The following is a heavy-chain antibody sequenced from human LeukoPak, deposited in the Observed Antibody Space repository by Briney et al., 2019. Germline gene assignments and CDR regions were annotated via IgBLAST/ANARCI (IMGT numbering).Heavy chain of an antibody. CDR3: ARVIQLEVNLGYCTNGVCWKSGDAGAFDI. V-gene: IGHV4-4*07. CDR1: GGSISSYY. Sequence: KTSVTLSLTCTVSGGSISSYYWSWIRQPAGKGLEWIGHIYTSGSTNDNPSLKSRVTMSVDTSKNQFSLKLSSVTAADTAVYYCARVIQLEVNLGYCTNGVCWKSGDAGAFDIWGQGTMVTVSS. D-gene: IGHD2-8*01. J-gene: IGHJ3*02. CDR2: IYTSGST.